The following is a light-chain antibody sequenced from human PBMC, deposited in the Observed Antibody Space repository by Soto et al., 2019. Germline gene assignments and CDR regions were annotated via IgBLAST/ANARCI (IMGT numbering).Light chain of an antibody. CDR3: QQLNSYPLT. CDR2: AAS. V-gene: IGKV1-9*01. CDR1: QAISSS. Sequence: DIQLTQSPSFLSASVGDKVTITCRASQAISSSLAWYQQNPGKAPKLLIYAASTLQSGVPSRFSGSGSGTEFTLTIRSLPPEDFATYYCQQLNSYPLTFGGGAKVEI. J-gene: IGKJ4*01.